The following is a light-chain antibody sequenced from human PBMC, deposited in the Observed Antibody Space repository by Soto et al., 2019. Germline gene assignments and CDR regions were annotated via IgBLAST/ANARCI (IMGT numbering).Light chain of an antibody. Sequence: DIQITQPPTSLSSSLLDIVTITCLASQSIRSYLNWYQQKPGKAPKLLIYAASSLQSGVPSRFSGSGSGTDFTLTISSLQPEDFATYYCQQSYSTLWTFGQGTKVDI. CDR3: QQSYSTLWT. V-gene: IGKV1-39*01. CDR2: AAS. J-gene: IGKJ1*01. CDR1: QSIRSY.